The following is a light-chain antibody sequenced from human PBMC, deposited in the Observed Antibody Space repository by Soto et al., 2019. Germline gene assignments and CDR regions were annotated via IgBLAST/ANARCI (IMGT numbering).Light chain of an antibody. Sequence: EIVMTQSPGTLSVSPGARATLSCRASQSVSVNLAWYQQKPGQAPRLLIYGVSTRATGIPARFSGSESGTEFTLTISSLQSEDFAVYYCQQYNDWPFTFGPGTKVDI. J-gene: IGKJ3*01. CDR1: QSVSVN. V-gene: IGKV3-15*01. CDR2: GVS. CDR3: QQYNDWPFT.